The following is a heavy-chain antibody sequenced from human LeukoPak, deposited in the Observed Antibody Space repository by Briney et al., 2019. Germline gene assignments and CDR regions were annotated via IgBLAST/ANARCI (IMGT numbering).Heavy chain of an antibody. J-gene: IGHJ4*02. D-gene: IGHD5-12*01. CDR1: GFTFSSYS. CDR2: ISSSSSYI. V-gene: IGHV3-21*01. CDR3: ARDRGYSGYGAFDY. Sequence: GGSLRLSCAASGFTFSSYSMNWVRQAPGKGLEWVSSISSSSSYIYYADSVKGRFTISRDNAKNSLYLQMNSLRAEDTAVYYCARDRGYSGYGAFDYWGQGTLVTVSS.